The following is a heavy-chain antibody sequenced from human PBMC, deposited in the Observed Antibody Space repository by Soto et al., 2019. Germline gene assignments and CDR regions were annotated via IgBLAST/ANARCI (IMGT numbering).Heavy chain of an antibody. CDR3: ARGNRDTAMVGISPPDY. CDR2: IIPIFGTA. J-gene: IGHJ4*02. CDR1: GGTFSSYA. V-gene: IGHV1-69*06. Sequence: QVQLVQSGAEVKKPGSSVKVSCKASGGTFSSYAISWVRQAPGQGLEWMGGIIPIFGTANYAQKFQGRVTITADKSTSTAYMELSSLRSEDTAVYYCARGNRDTAMVGISPPDYWGQGTLVTVSS. D-gene: IGHD5-18*01.